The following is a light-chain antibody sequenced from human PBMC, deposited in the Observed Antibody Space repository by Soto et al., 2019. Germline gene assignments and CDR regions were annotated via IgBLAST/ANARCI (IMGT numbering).Light chain of an antibody. CDR2: GAA. CDR1: QTISSDY. CDR3: QRYGSSPT. J-gene: IGKJ1*01. V-gene: IGKV3-20*01. Sequence: EILLTQSPGTLSLSPGERATLSCRASQTISSDYLAWYQQKPGQAPRLLIFGAATRAADIPDRFSGSGSGTDFTLNISRLEPEDFAVYYCQRYGSSPTFGQRTKVEIK.